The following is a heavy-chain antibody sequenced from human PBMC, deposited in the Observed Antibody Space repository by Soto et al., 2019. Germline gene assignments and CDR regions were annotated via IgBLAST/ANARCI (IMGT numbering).Heavy chain of an antibody. V-gene: IGHV4-34*01. D-gene: IGHD2-2*01. J-gene: IGHJ6*03. CDR3: ARAQRGYCSSTSCYPNYYYYYMDV. CDR1: GGSFSGYY. Sequence: SETLSLTCAVYGGSFSGYYWSWIRQPPGKGLEWIGEINHSGSTNYNPSLKSRVTISVDTSKNQFSLKLSSVTAADTAVYYCARAQRGYCSSTSCYPNYYYYYMDVWGKGTTVTVSS. CDR2: INHSGST.